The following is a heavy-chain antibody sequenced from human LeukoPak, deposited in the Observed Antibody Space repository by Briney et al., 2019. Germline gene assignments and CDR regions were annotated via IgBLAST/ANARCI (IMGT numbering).Heavy chain of an antibody. Sequence: GGSLRLSCAASGFTFSSYAMSWVRQAPGRGLEWVSTISASGGSTYYADSVKGRFSISRDSSKNKLYLQMNSLGAEDTAVYYCAKLVGYWGQGTLVTVSS. CDR2: ISASGGST. CDR1: GFTFSSYA. CDR3: AKLVGY. V-gene: IGHV3-23*01. J-gene: IGHJ4*02.